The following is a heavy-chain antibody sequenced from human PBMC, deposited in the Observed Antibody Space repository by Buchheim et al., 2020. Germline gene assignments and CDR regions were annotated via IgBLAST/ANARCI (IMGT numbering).Heavy chain of an antibody. J-gene: IGHJ5*02. D-gene: IGHD3-16*01. V-gene: IGHV3-21*01. Sequence: EVQLVESGGGLVKPGGSLRLSCAASGFTFSSYSMNWVRQAPGKGLEWVSSISSSSSYIYYADSVKGRFTISRDNAKNSLYLQMNSLRAEDTAVYYCARDGASFGFLNWLGPWGQGTL. CDR1: GFTFSSYS. CDR3: ARDGASFGFLNWLGP. CDR2: ISSSSSYI.